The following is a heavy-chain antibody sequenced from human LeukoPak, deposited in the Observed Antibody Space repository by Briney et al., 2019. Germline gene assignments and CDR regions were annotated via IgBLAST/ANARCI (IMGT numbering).Heavy chain of an antibody. J-gene: IGHJ3*02. D-gene: IGHD3-3*01. CDR1: GGSFSGYY. V-gene: IGHV4-34*01. Sequence: SETLSLTCAVYGGSFSGYYWSWIRQPPGKGLEWIGEINHSGSTNYNPSLKSRVTISVDTSKNQFSLKLSSVTAADTAVYYCARFSPARDAFDIWGQGTMVTVSS. CDR3: ARFSPARDAFDI. CDR2: INHSGST.